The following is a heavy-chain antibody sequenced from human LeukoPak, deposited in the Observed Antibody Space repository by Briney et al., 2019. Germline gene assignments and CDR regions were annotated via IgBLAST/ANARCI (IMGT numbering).Heavy chain of an antibody. Sequence: PSETLSLTCTVSGGSISSNNYYWAWIRQPPGKGLEWIGSIYYSGSTHYNPSLKSRVTISVDTSKNQFSLKLNSVTAAGTAVYYCARQSGSYGYNWFDPWGQGTLVTVSS. V-gene: IGHV4-39*01. D-gene: IGHD1-26*01. J-gene: IGHJ5*02. CDR3: ARQSGSYGYNWFDP. CDR2: IYYSGST. CDR1: GGSISSNNYY.